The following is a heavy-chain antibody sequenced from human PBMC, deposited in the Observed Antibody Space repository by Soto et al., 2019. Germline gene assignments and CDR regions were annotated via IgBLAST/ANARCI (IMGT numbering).Heavy chain of an antibody. CDR3: SGAESPDTAYFSLY. CDR2: ISAYNGNT. D-gene: IGHD1-26*01. J-gene: IGHJ4*02. V-gene: IGHV1-18*04. Sequence: ASVKVSCKASGYTFSSYTISWVRQAPGQGPEWMGGISAYNGNTRYSEKFQDRVIMTTDTSTSTAYMELRGLRSDDTAVYYCSGAESPDTAYFSLYWGQGTPVTVSS. CDR1: GYTFSSYT.